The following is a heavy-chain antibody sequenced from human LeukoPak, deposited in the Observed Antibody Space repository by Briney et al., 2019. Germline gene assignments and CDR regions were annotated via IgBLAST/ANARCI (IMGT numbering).Heavy chain of an antibody. CDR3: ARERPSYYGILIGYYPRSLPFYFDY. D-gene: IGHD3-9*01. Sequence: SETLSLTCAVYGGSFSGYYCSWIRQPPSKGREGMGEINHSGSTNYNPSLKSRVTIPVDTSKNQFSQMLSSLTAADTAVYYCARERPSYYGILIGYYPRSLPFYFDYCGEGTLVTVSS. CDR1: GGSFSGYY. CDR2: INHSGST. V-gene: IGHV4-34*01. J-gene: IGHJ4*02.